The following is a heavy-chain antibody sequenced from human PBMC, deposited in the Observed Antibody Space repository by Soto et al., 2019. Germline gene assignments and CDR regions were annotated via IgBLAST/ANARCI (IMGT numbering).Heavy chain of an antibody. V-gene: IGHV1-46*01. CDR3: ARDPVLVGATIYANRNWFDP. CDR1: GYTFSSYY. CDR2: INPSGGST. J-gene: IGHJ5*02. D-gene: IGHD1-26*01. Sequence: VASVKVSCKASGYTFSSYYMHWVRQAPGQGLEWMGIINPSGGSTSYAQKFQGRVTMTRDTSTSTVYMELSSLRSEDTAVYYCARDPVLVGATIYANRNWFDPWGQGTLVTVSS.